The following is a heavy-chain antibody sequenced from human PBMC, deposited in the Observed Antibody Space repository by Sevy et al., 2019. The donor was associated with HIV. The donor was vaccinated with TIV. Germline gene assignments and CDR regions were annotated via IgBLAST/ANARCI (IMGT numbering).Heavy chain of an antibody. CDR3: AGEWSYCGGDCYFLPSYYYYGMDV. Sequence: ASVKVSCKASGYTFTSYGISWVRQAPGQGLEWMGWISAYNGNTNYAQKLQGRVTMTTDTSTSTAYMGLGSLRSDDTAMYYCAGEWSYCGGDCYFLPSYYYYGMDVWGQGTTVTVSS. J-gene: IGHJ6*02. D-gene: IGHD2-21*01. CDR1: GYTFTSYG. CDR2: ISAYNGNT. V-gene: IGHV1-18*01.